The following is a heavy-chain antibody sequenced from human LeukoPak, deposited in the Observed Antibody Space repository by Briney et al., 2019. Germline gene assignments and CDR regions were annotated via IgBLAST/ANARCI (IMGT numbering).Heavy chain of an antibody. CDR2: ISGSGYIT. CDR1: GFTFSSYA. Sequence: PGGSLRLSCAASGFTFSSYAMSWVRQAPGKGLEWVSTISGSGYITYYADSVKGRFTISRDTSKNTLYLQINSLRAEDTAIYYCAKGLAYFDSWGQGSLVTVSS. V-gene: IGHV3-23*01. J-gene: IGHJ4*02. CDR3: AKGLAYFDS.